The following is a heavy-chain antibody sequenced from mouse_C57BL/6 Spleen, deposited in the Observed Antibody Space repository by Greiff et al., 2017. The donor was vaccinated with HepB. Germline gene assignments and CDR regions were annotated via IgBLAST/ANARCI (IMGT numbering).Heavy chain of an antibody. J-gene: IGHJ4*01. CDR1: GFTFSDYG. CDR3: ARFSSPYYYAMDY. CDR2: ISSGSSTI. Sequence: EVKLVESGGGLVKPGGSLKLSCAASGFTFSDYGMHWVRQAPEKGLEWVAYISSGSSTIYYADTVKGRFTTSRDNAKNTLFLQMTSLRSEDTAMYYCARFSSPYYYAMDYWGQGTSVTVSS. D-gene: IGHD1-1*01. V-gene: IGHV5-17*01.